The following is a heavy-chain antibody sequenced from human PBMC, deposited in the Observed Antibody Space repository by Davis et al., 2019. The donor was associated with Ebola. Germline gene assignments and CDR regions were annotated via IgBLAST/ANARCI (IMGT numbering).Heavy chain of an antibody. CDR2: IYYSGST. J-gene: IGHJ4*02. V-gene: IGHV4-59*01. D-gene: IGHD6-6*01. CDR3: ASHYSSSSPFDY. CDR1: GGSISSYY. Sequence: GSLRLSCTVSGGSISSYYWSWIRQPPGKGLEWIGYIYYSGSTNYNPSLKSRVTISVDTSKNQFSLKLSSVTAADTAVYYCASHYSSSSPFDYWGQGTLVTVSS.